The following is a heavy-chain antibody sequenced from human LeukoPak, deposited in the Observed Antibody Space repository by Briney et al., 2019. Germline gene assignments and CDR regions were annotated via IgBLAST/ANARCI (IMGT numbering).Heavy chain of an antibody. V-gene: IGHV3-30*02. CDR1: GFTFSSYG. D-gene: IGHD6-6*01. CDR3: AKDRYSSSSGYYYYMDV. J-gene: IGHJ6*03. CDR2: IRYDGSNK. Sequence: GGSLRLSCAASGFTFSSYGMHWVRQAPGKGLEWVAFIRYDGSNKYYADSVKGRFTISRDNSKNTLYLQMNSLRAEDTAVYYCAKDRYSSSSGYYYYMDVWGKGTTVTVSS.